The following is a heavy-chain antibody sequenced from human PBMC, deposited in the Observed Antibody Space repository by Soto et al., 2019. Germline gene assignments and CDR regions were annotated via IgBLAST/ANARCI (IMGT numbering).Heavy chain of an antibody. J-gene: IGHJ5*02. D-gene: IGHD3-10*01. CDR2: IYWDDDK. Sequence: SGPTLVNPTQTPTLTCTFSGFSLSTSGVGVGWIRQPPGKALEWLALIYWDDDKRYSPSLKSRLTITKDTSKNQVVLTMTNMDPVDTATYYCAHTITMVRVSWFDPWGQGTLVTVSS. CDR1: GFSLSTSGVG. CDR3: AHTITMVRVSWFDP. V-gene: IGHV2-5*02.